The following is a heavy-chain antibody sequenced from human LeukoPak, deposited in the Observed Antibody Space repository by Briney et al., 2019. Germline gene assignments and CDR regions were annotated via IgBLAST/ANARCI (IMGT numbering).Heavy chain of an antibody. CDR2: IYYSGST. CDR1: GGSISSSSYY. V-gene: IGHV4-39*01. CDR3: ARHVGANTEFDY. Sequence: SETLSLTCTVSGGSISSSSYYWGWIRQPPGKGLEWIGSIYYSGSTYYNPSLKSRVTISVDTSKNQFSLRLSSVTAADTAVYYWARHVGANTEFDYWGQGTLVTVSS. D-gene: IGHD1-26*01. J-gene: IGHJ4*02.